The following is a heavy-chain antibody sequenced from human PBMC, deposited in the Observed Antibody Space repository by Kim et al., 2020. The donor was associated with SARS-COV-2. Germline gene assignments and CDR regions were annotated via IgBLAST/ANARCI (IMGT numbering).Heavy chain of an antibody. D-gene: IGHD2-2*01. CDR3: ARGGGYCSSTSCYTKPFDP. CDR2: INHSGST. J-gene: IGHJ5*02. Sequence: SETLSLTCAVYGGSFSGYYWSWIRQPPGKGLEWIGEINHSGSTNYNPSLKSRVTISVDTSKNQFSLKLSSVTAADTAVYYCARGGGYCSSTSCYTKPFDPWGQGTLVTVSS. V-gene: IGHV4-34*01. CDR1: GGSFSGYY.